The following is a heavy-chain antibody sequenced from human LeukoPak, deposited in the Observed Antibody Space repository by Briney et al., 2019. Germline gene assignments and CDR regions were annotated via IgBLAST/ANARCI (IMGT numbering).Heavy chain of an antibody. J-gene: IGHJ4*02. V-gene: IGHV1-69*13. CDR3: ARDQDWGSSVDY. Sequence: ASVKVSCTASGGTFSSYAISWVRQAPGQGLEWMGGVIPIFGTANYAQKFQGRVTITADESTSTAYMELSSLRSEDTAVYYCARDQDWGSSVDYWGQGTLVTVSS. D-gene: IGHD7-27*01. CDR2: VIPIFGTA. CDR1: GGTFSSYA.